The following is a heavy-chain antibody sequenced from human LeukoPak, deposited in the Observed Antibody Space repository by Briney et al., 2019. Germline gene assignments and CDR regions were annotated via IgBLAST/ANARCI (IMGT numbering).Heavy chain of an antibody. V-gene: IGHV4-34*01. CDR1: GGSLSGYY. Sequence: SETLSLTCALYGGSLSGYYWSWIRQPPGPGGGCIGEINHSGSTNYHPSLKSRLTTSVDTSKNQYSLKLSSVTAADTTVYYCARIPYDYVWGSINYWGQGTLVTVSS. CDR2: INHSGST. D-gene: IGHD3-16*01. J-gene: IGHJ4*02. CDR3: ARIPYDYVWGSINY.